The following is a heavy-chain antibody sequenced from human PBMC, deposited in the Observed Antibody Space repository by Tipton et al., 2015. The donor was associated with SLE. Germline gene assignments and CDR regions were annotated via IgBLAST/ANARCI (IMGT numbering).Heavy chain of an antibody. CDR2: IFYSGST. V-gene: IGHV4-59*11. J-gene: IGHJ5*02. CDR3: ARDVVAAAGTWWFDP. D-gene: IGHD6-13*01. Sequence: TLSLTCTVSGGSISSHYWSWIRQPPGKGLEWIGYIFYSGSTNYNPSLKSRVTISVDTSKNQFSLKLSSVTAADTAVYYCARDVVAAAGTWWFDPWGQGTLVTVSS. CDR1: GGSISSHY.